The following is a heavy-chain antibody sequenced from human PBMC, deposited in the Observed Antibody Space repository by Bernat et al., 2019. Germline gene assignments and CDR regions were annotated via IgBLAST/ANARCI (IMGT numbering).Heavy chain of an antibody. Sequence: EVQLVESGGGLIQPGGSLRLSCAASGFTVSSNYMSWVRQAPGKGLEWVSVIYSGGSTYYADAVNGRFTMSRDNSKNTQYLQMNSLGAGETGVYYCASGSDGSGAFDIWGQGTMVTVSS. V-gene: IGHV3-53*01. CDR2: IYSGGST. CDR3: ASGSDGSGAFDI. CDR1: GFTVSSNY. J-gene: IGHJ3*02. D-gene: IGHD3-3*01.